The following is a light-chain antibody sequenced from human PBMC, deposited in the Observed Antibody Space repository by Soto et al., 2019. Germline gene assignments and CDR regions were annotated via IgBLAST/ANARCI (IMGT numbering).Light chain of an antibody. J-gene: IGKJ5*01. CDR1: QSVGTN. V-gene: IGKV3-15*01. CDR2: GVS. CDR3: QQYNQWPIT. Sequence: ERIMTQSPATLSVSPGERVTLSCRASQSVGTNIAWYRQKPGQAPRLLIYGVSARPTGIPARFSGGGSGTEFTLTIRSLQSEDFAVYYCQQYNQWPITFGPGTRLE.